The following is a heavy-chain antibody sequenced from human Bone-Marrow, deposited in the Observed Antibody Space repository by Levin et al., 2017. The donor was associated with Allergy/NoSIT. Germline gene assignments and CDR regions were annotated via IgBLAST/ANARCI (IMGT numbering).Heavy chain of an antibody. J-gene: IGHJ4*02. Sequence: PGGSLRLSCVASGLTFSEHFMDWVRQAPGKGLEWLGRIRNKANRFTTEYAASVKGRFSISRDDSKNSVYLQMNSLKSEDTAVYYCVRVEGIAARPDYWGQGTLVTVSS. D-gene: IGHD6-6*01. CDR2: IRNKANRFTT. CDR1: GLTFSEHF. CDR3: VRVEGIAARPDY. V-gene: IGHV3-72*01.